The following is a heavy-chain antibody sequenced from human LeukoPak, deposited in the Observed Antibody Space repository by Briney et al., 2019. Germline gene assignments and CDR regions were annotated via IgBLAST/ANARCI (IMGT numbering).Heavy chain of an antibody. CDR1: GFVFDNYA. CDR3: AKDIGTGWDLDY. V-gene: IGHV3-43*02. J-gene: IGHJ4*02. Sequence: GGSLRLSCAASGFVFDNYAMHWVRQAPGKGPEWLSLIRGDANTRYYGDSMKGRITISRDNSKNSLYLHMNSLRTEDTALYYCAKDIGTGWDLDYWGQGTLVTVSS. CDR2: IRGDANTR. D-gene: IGHD1-26*01.